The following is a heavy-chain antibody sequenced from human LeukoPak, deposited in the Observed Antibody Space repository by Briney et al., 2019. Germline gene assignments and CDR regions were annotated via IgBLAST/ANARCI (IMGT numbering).Heavy chain of an antibody. V-gene: IGHV3-23*01. CDR3: AKDTYDDSSGIIDY. J-gene: IGHJ4*02. Sequence: GGSLRLSCAASGFTFSSYALSWVRQAPGKGLEWVSTISGNGDSTYYADSVKGRFTISRDNSKNTLYLQMNSLRAEDTAVYYCAKDTYDDSSGIIDYWGQGTLVTVSS. CDR1: GFTFSSYA. D-gene: IGHD3-22*01. CDR2: ISGNGDST.